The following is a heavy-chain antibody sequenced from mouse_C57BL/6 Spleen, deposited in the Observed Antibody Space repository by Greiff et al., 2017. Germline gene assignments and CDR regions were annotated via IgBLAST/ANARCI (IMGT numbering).Heavy chain of an antibody. CDR3: AKGTITTVVATAY. CDR2: ISYDGSN. CDR1: GYSFTSCYY. D-gene: IGHD1-1*01. V-gene: IGHV3-6*01. Sequence: EVQRVESGPGLVKPSQSLSLTCSVTGYSFTSCYYWNWIRQFAGNKLEWKGYISYDGSNNYNPSLKNLNSMTRDTSKNQSFLKLNSVTTEDTATYYGAKGTITTVVATAYWGQGTTLTVSA. J-gene: IGHJ2*01.